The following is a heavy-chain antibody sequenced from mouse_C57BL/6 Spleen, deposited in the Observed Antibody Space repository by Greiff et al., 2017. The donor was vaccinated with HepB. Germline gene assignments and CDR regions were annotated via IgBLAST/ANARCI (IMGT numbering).Heavy chain of an antibody. CDR2: IDPSDSYP. V-gene: IGHV1-50*01. J-gene: IGHJ1*03. CDR3: ARYLLNWYFDV. D-gene: IGHD5-1*01. Sequence: VQLQQPGAELVKPGASVKLSCKASGYTFTSYWMQWVKQRPGQGLEWIGEIDPSDSYPNYNQKFKGKATLTVDTSASTAYMQLSSLTSEDSAVYYCARYLLNWYFDVWGTGTTVTVSS. CDR1: GYTFTSYW.